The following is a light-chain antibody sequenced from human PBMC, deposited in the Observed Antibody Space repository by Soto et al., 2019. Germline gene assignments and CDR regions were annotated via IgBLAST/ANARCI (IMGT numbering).Light chain of an antibody. J-gene: IGKJ1*01. CDR3: LQRSGWPWT. CDR1: QRVSSY. Sequence: EIVLTQSPATLSLSPGERATLSCRASQRVSSYLAWYQQQPGQAPRLLIYDASNRDTDIPARFSGSGSGTDFTLTISSLEPEDFAVYYWLQRSGWPWTFGQGTKVEIK. V-gene: IGKV3-11*01. CDR2: DAS.